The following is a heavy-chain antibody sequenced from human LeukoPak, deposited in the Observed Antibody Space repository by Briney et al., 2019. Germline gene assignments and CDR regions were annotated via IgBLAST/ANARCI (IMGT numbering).Heavy chain of an antibody. V-gene: IGHV3-30*01. Sequence: GGSLRLSCAASGFTFSSYAMHGVRQAPGKGLEWVAVISYDGSNKYYADSVKGRFTISRDNSKNTLYLQMNSLRAEDTAVYYCARAQLWMGLSDYWGQGTLVTVSS. D-gene: IGHD5-18*01. CDR3: ARAQLWMGLSDY. CDR1: GFTFSSYA. J-gene: IGHJ4*02. CDR2: ISYDGSNK.